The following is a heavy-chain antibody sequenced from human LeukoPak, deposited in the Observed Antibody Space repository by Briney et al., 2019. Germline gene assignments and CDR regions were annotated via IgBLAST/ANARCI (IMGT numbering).Heavy chain of an antibody. CDR2: ISGSGGST. D-gene: IGHD3-10*01. J-gene: IGHJ3*02. CDR3: AKGIEVPYAFDI. V-gene: IGHV3-23*01. CDR1: GFTFTSYA. Sequence: PGGSLRLSCAASGFTFTSYAMSWVRQAPGKGLEWVSAISGSGGSTYYADSVKGRFTISRDNSKNTLYLQMNSLRAEDTAVYYCAKGIEVPYAFDIWGQGTMVTVSS.